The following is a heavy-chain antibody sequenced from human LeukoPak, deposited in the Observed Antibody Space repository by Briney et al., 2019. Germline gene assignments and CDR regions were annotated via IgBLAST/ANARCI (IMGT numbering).Heavy chain of an antibody. Sequence: GASVTVSCTASGYTFTSYAMHWVRQAPGQRLEWMGWINAATGNTKYSQKTQDRVTITRDTSASTTYMELRSLRSEDTAVYFCASQTLSAGSHYLYYFGVDVWGQGTTVTVSS. CDR2: INAATGNT. J-gene: IGHJ6*02. D-gene: IGHD1-14*01. V-gene: IGHV1-3*01. CDR1: GYTFTSYA. CDR3: ASQTLSAGSHYLYYFGVDV.